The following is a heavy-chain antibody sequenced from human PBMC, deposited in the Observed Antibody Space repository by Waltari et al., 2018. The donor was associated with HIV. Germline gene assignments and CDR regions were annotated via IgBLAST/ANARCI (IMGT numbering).Heavy chain of an antibody. CDR2: IKSGAEGGTT. CDR3: TTLWYSYDSTDY. V-gene: IGHV3-15*01. J-gene: IGHJ4*02. D-gene: IGHD3-22*01. Sequence: EVQLVESGGGLVKPGGSLRLSGAASGITFRNAWLSWLRQAPGKGLEWVGRIKSGAEGGTTDYAAAVKGRFTISRDDSKHTLYLQMDSLKTEDTAVYYCTTLWYSYDSTDYWGQGTLVTVSS. CDR1: GITFRNAW.